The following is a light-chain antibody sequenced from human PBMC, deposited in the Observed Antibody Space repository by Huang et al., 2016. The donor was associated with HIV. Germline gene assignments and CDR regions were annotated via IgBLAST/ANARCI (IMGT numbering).Light chain of an antibody. CDR3: QQPGS. J-gene: IGKJ2*01. CDR1: QSVGGY. Sequence: EIVLTQSPATLSLSPGERATLSCRASQSVGGYLAWYQQKPGQARRLLIYDTSTRATGIPARCSGSESETDFTLTISSLEPEDFAVYYCQQPGSFGQGTKVDIK. V-gene: IGKV3-11*01. CDR2: DTS.